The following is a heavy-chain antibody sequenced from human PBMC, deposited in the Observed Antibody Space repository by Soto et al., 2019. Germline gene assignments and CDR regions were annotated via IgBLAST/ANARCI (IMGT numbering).Heavy chain of an antibody. CDR3: VRGGGGGLFEH. D-gene: IGHD2-21*01. Sequence: PGGSLRLSCATSGFPFNDYYMTWIRQAPGKGLEWVSYISPKSTFRNYADSVKGRFTISRDNPESSLFLQMNSLGVDDTAVYSCVRGGGGGLFEHWGQGVLVTVSS. CDR2: ISPKSTFR. J-gene: IGHJ4*02. CDR1: GFPFNDYY. V-gene: IGHV3-11*06.